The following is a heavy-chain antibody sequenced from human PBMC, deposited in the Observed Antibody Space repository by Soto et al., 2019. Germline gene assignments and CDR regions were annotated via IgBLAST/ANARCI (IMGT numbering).Heavy chain of an antibody. CDR2: ISAYNGNT. CDR1: GYTFTSYG. CDR3: GRTAPNYDFWSGYYRANYYYYMDV. V-gene: IGHV1-18*01. D-gene: IGHD3-3*01. Sequence: QVQLVQSGAEVKKPGASVKVSCKASGYTFTSYGISWVRQAPGQGLEWMGWISAYNGNTNYAQKLQGRVTMTTDTSTSTVYMELMSLRSDDTAVYYCGRTAPNYDFWSGYYRANYYYYMDVWGKGTTVTVSS. J-gene: IGHJ6*03.